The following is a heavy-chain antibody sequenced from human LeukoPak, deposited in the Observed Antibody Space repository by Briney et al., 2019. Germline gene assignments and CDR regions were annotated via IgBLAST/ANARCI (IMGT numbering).Heavy chain of an antibody. CDR2: ISGSGGST. D-gene: IGHD4-11*01. V-gene: IGHV3-23*01. Sequence: GGSLRLSCSASGFSFSTYAMHWVRQAPGKGLEWVSGISGSGGSTYYADSVKGRFSISRDNSKNTLYLQMNSLRAEDTAVYYCAKFHSNYVAYWYFDLWGRGTLVTVSS. CDR3: AKFHSNYVAYWYFDL. J-gene: IGHJ2*01. CDR1: GFSFSTYA.